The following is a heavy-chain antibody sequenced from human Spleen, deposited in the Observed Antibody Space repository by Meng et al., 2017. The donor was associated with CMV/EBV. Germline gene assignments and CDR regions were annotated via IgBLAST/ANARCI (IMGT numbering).Heavy chain of an antibody. D-gene: IGHD3-10*01. V-gene: IGHV1-18*04. CDR3: ARDSYSYYYGSGSYTYYYYGMDV. CDR2: ISAYNGNT. CDR1: GYTFTGYY. J-gene: IGHJ6*02. Sequence: ASVKVSCKASGYTFTGYYMHWVRQAPGQGLEWMGWISAYNGNTNYAQKLQGRVTMTTDTSTSTAYMELRSLRSDDTAVYYCARDSYSYYYGSGSYTYYYYGMDVWGQGTTVTVSS.